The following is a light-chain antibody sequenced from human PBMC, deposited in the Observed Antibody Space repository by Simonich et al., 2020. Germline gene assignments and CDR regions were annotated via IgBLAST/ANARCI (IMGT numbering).Light chain of an antibody. J-gene: IGLJ3*02. V-gene: IGLV2-14*03. CDR3: SSYTSSSTRV. CDR1: SSDVGGYNY. CDR2: DVR. Sequence: QSALTQPASVSGSPGQSITISCTGTSSDVGGYNYVSWYHQHAGKAPKLMIYDVRKRPSGVSNRFSGSKSGNTASLTISWLQAEDEADYYCSSYTSSSTRVFGGGTKLTVL.